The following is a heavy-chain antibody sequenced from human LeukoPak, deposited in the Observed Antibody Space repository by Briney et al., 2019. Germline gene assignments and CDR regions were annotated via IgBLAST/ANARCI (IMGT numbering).Heavy chain of an antibody. CDR1: GFTFSTYW. J-gene: IGHJ4*02. CDR2: INSDGSRT. CDR3: ARAKRKITTIVLVPAAYDY. V-gene: IGHV3-74*01. Sequence: GGSLRLSCAASGFTFSTYWMHWVRQAPGKGLVWVSRINSDGSRTTYADSVKGRFTISRDNAKNTLYLQMNSLRAEDTTVYYCARAKRKITTIVLVPAAYDYWGQGTLVTVSS. D-gene: IGHD2-2*01.